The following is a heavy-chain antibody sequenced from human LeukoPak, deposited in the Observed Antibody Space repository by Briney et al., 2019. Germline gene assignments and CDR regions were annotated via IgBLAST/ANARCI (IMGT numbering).Heavy chain of an antibody. CDR2: FDPEDGET. CDR1: GYTLTELS. D-gene: IGHD2-2*01. V-gene: IGHV1-24*01. J-gene: IGHJ4*02. Sequence: ASVKVSCTVSGYTLTELSMHWVRQAPGKGLEWMGGFDPEDGETIYAQKSQGRVTMTEDTSTDTAYMELSSLRSEDTAVYYCATAKPGDIVVVPAAMPFDYWGQGTLVTVSS. CDR3: ATAKPGDIVVVPAAMPFDY.